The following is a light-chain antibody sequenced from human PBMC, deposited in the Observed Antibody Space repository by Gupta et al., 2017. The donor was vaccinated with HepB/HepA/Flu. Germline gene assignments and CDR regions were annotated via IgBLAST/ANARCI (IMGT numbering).Light chain of an antibody. Sequence: DIQMTQSPSSLSAAVGDRVTITCRASQSISRYLNWYQKKPGKAPKLLIYAASSLQRGVKSRFSGSGDGTDFTLTIISRQPEDFAAYYCQQRYSNHPMYTFGQGTKLDIK. J-gene: IGKJ2*01. CDR3: QQRYSNHPMYT. V-gene: IGKV1-39*01. CDR1: QSISRY. CDR2: AAS.